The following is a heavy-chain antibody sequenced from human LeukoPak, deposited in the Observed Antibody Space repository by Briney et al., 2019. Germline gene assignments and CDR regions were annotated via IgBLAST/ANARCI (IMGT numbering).Heavy chain of an antibody. V-gene: IGHV3-21*03. Sequence: AGGSLRLSCVASGFTFSSYSMNWVRQAPGKGLEWVSSIISSSSYIYYADSVKGRFTISRDNAKNSLYLQMSSLNTEDTAVYYCRRSITMIVTNTLDIWGQGTMVTVSS. CDR3: RRSITMIVTNTLDI. J-gene: IGHJ3*02. CDR1: GFTFSSYS. D-gene: IGHD3-22*01. CDR2: IISSSSYI.